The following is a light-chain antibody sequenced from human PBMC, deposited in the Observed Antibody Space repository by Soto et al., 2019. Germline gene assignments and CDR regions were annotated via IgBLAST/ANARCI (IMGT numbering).Light chain of an antibody. J-gene: IGKJ1*01. V-gene: IGKV3-15*01. CDR2: GAS. CDR1: QSFSSN. CDR3: QQYNSWPRT. Sequence: EIVMTQSPATLSVSPGERATLSCRASQSFSSNLAWYQQKPGQAPRLLIYGASTRATGIPARFSGSGSGTDFTLTISSLQSEDFAVYYCQQYNSWPRTFGQGTKVEIK.